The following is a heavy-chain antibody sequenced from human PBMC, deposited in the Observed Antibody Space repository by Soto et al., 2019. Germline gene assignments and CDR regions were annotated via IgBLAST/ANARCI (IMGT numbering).Heavy chain of an antibody. D-gene: IGHD6-13*01. CDR1: GYSFTSYW. CDR2: IYPGDSDT. CDR3: ARNQIPDIAAAANAFDI. Sequence: GESLKISCKGSGYSFTSYWIGWVRQMPGKGLEWVGIIYPGDSDTSYSPSFQGQVTISADKSISTAYLQWSSLKASDTAMYYCARNQIPDIAAAANAFDIWGQGTMVTVSS. J-gene: IGHJ3*02. V-gene: IGHV5-51*01.